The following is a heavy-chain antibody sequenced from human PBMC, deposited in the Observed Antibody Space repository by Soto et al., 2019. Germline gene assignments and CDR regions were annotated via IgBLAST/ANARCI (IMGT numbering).Heavy chain of an antibody. D-gene: IGHD6-6*01. J-gene: IGHJ4*02. V-gene: IGHV3-21*01. CDR2: ISSSSSYI. CDR1: GFTFSSYS. CDR3: ARDSRQLVPIFDY. Sequence: GGSLRLSCAASGFTFSSYSMNWVRRAPGKGLEWVSSISSSSSYIYYADSVKGRFTISRDNAKNSLYLQMNSLRAEDTAVYYCARDSRQLVPIFDYWGQGTXVTVSS.